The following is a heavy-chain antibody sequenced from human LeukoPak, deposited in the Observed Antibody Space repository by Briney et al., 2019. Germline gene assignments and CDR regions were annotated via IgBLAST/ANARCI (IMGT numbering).Heavy chain of an antibody. CDR2: IYTSGST. J-gene: IGHJ4*02. Sequence: SETLSLTCTVSGGSISSYYWSWIRQPAGKGLEWIGRIYTSGSTNYNPSLKSRVTMSVDTSKNQFSLKLSSVTAADTAVYYCATAYDSSGYYYFDYWGQGTLVTVSP. CDR3: ATAYDSSGYYYFDY. D-gene: IGHD3-22*01. V-gene: IGHV4-4*07. CDR1: GGSISSYY.